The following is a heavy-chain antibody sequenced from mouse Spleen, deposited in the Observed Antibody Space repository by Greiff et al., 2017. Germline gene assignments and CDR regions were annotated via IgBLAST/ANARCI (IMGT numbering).Heavy chain of an antibody. Sequence: VQLKQSGPELVKPGASVKISCKASGYTFTDYNMHWVKQSHGKSLEWIGYIYPYNGGTGYNQKFKSKATLTVDNSSSTAYMELRSLTSEDSAVYYCAREHYDYGYAMDYWGQGTSVTVSS. D-gene: IGHD2-4*01. J-gene: IGHJ4*01. CDR2: IYPYNGGT. CDR1: GYTFTDYN. CDR3: AREHYDYGYAMDY. V-gene: IGHV1S29*02.